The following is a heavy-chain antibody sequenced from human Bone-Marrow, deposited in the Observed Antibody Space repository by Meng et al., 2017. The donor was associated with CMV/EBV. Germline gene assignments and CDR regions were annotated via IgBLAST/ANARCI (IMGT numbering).Heavy chain of an antibody. D-gene: IGHD3-3*01. J-gene: IGHJ5*02. CDR1: GYTFTSYD. Sequence: ASVKVSCKASGYTFTSYDINWVRQATGQGLEWMGWMNPNSGNTGYAQKFHGRVTITRNTSISTAYMELSSLRSEDTAVYYCARGPHYDFWSGYFGDWFDPWGQGTLVPVSS. CDR2: MNPNSGNT. V-gene: IGHV1-8*03. CDR3: ARGPHYDFWSGYFGDWFDP.